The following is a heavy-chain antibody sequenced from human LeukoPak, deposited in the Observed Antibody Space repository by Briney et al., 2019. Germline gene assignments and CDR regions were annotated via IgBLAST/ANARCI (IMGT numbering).Heavy chain of an antibody. CDR1: GGSFSGYY. J-gene: IGHJ4*02. V-gene: IGHV4-34*01. Sequence: NPSETLSLTCAVYGGSFSGYYWSWIRQPPGKGLEWIGEIKHSGSTNYNPSLKSRVTISVDTSKNQFSLKLSSVTAADTAVYYCARGLLDFWSGYSHFDYWGQGTLVTVSS. CDR2: IKHSGST. CDR3: ARGLLDFWSGYSHFDY. D-gene: IGHD3-3*01.